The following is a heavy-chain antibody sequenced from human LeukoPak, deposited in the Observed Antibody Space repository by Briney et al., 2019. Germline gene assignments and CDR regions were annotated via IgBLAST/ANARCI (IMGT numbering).Heavy chain of an antibody. CDR1: GGSISSSSYY. J-gene: IGHJ4*02. CDR3: ARYAEGVWFGELIQFDY. Sequence: SETLSLTCTVAGGSISSSSYYWGWIRQPPWKGLEWIGSIYYSGSTYYNPSLKSRVTMSVDTSKNQFSLKLSSVTAADTAVYYCARYAEGVWFGELIQFDYCGQGTLVTVSS. CDR2: IYYSGST. V-gene: IGHV4-39*01. D-gene: IGHD3-10*01.